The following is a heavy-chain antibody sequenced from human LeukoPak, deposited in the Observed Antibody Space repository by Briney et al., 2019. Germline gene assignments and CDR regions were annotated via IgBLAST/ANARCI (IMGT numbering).Heavy chain of an antibody. V-gene: IGHV1-2*04. CDR3: ARDDSSGEGMDV. Sequence: ASVKVSYKASWYTFTGYYMHWVRQAPGQGLEWVGWINPNSGGTNYAQKFQGWVTMTRDTSISTAYMELSRLRSDDTAVYYCARDDSSGEGMDVWGQGTTVTVSS. CDR1: WYTFTGYY. D-gene: IGHD3-22*01. J-gene: IGHJ6*02. CDR2: INPNSGGT.